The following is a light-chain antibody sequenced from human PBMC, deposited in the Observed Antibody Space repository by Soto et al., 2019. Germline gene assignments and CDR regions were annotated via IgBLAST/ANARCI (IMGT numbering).Light chain of an antibody. Sequence: EFVLTQSPGTLSLSPGERVTLSCRASQSVSNSYLAWYQQKPGQAPRLLIYGASSRATGIPDRFSGSGSGTDFTLTISRLEPEDFAVYYCQQYGSSPPETFGQGTKLEIK. J-gene: IGKJ2*01. CDR3: QQYGSSPPET. V-gene: IGKV3-20*01. CDR2: GAS. CDR1: QSVSNSY.